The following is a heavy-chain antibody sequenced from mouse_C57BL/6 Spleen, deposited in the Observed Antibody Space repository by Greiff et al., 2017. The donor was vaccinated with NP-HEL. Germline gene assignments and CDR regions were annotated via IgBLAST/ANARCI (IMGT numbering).Heavy chain of an antibody. V-gene: IGHV5-4*01. D-gene: IGHD1-1*01. CDR2: ISDGGSYT. Sequence: EVKLVESGGGLVKPGGSLKLSCAASGFTFSSYAMSWVRQTPEKRLEWVATISDGGSYTYYPDNVKGRFTISRDNAKNNLYLQMSHLKSEDTAMYYGAREKITTVVGRGYAMDYWGQGTSVTVSS. CDR3: AREKITTVVGRGYAMDY. CDR1: GFTFSSYA. J-gene: IGHJ4*01.